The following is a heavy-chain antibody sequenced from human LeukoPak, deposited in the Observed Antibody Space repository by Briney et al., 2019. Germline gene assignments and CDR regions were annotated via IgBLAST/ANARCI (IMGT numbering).Heavy chain of an antibody. CDR2: ISSSSSTI. V-gene: IGHV3-48*01. J-gene: IGHJ3*02. CDR1: GVTFSSYS. CDR3: ALITYYDFWSGPPHRDAFDI. Sequence: GGSLRLSCAASGVTFSSYSMNWVRQAPGKGLEWVSYISSSSSTIYYADSVKGRFTISRDNAKNSLYLQMNSLRAEGTAAYYCALITYYDFWSGPPHRDAFDIWGQGTMVTVSS. D-gene: IGHD3-3*01.